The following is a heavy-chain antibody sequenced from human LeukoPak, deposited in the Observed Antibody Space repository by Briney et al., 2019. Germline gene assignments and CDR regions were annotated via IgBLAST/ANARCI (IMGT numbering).Heavy chain of an antibody. Sequence: GESLKISCKASGYSFSTYWVGWVRQMPGKGLEYMGIIFPGTSEVRYSPAFQGQVTISADKSLSSAHLQWTSLKASDSAMYYCARHTGRPQAGWLDPWGQGTLVTVSS. CDR2: IFPGTSEV. CDR3: ARHTGRPQAGWLDP. V-gene: IGHV5-51*01. CDR1: GYSFSTYW. J-gene: IGHJ5*02. D-gene: IGHD3-10*01.